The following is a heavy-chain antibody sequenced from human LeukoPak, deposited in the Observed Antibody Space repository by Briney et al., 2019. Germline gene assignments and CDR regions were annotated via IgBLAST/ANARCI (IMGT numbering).Heavy chain of an antibody. CDR2: INHSGST. CDR3: ARCYYDSSGYYGFGY. V-gene: IGHV4-34*01. J-gene: IGHJ4*02. D-gene: IGHD3-22*01. CDR1: GGSFSGYY. Sequence: SETLSLTCAVYGGSFSGYYWSWIRQPPGKGLEWSGEINHSGSTNYNPSLKSRVTISVDTSKNQFSLKLSSVTAADTAVYYCARCYYDSSGYYGFGYWGQGTLVTVSS.